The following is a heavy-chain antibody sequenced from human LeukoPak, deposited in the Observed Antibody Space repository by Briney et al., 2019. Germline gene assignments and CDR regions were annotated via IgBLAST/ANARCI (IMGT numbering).Heavy chain of an antibody. CDR1: GFTVSSNY. D-gene: IGHD3-16*01. CDR2: ISSNGDNT. J-gene: IGHJ3*02. Sequence: GGSLRLSCAASGFTVSSNYMSWVRQAPGKGLEYVSGISSNGDNTYYADSVKGRFTISRDNSKNTLYLQMSSLRAEDTAVYYCVRKGGVGVFDIWGQGTMVTVSS. V-gene: IGHV3-64D*09. CDR3: VRKGGVGVFDI.